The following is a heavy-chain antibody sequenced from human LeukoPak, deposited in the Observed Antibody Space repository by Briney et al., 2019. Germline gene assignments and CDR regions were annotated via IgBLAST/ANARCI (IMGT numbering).Heavy chain of an antibody. Sequence: SVKVSCKASGGTFSSYAISWVRQAPGQGLEWMGRIIPIFGIANYAQKFQGRVTITADKSTSTAYMELSSLRSEDTAVYYCARDYYDKRIYYYYGMDVWGQGTTVTVSS. V-gene: IGHV1-69*04. CDR1: GGTFSSYA. CDR2: IIPIFGIA. J-gene: IGHJ6*02. CDR3: ARDYYDKRIYYYYGMDV. D-gene: IGHD3-22*01.